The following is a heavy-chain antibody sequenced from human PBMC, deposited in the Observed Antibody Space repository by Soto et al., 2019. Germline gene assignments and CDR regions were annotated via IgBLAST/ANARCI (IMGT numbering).Heavy chain of an antibody. CDR1: GFSFSSHA. CDR3: ARGGWLQNPGSDY. J-gene: IGHJ4*02. V-gene: IGHV3-30*03. D-gene: IGHD2-15*01. Sequence: QVQLVESGGGVVQPGTSLRLSCAASGFSFSSHAMHWARRAPGKGLEWVAVISYHGVNKYYADSVRGRFTISRDNSKNTVYLQLDRLGTDDTGVYHCARGGWLQNPGSDYWGQGILVTVSS. CDR2: ISYHGVNK.